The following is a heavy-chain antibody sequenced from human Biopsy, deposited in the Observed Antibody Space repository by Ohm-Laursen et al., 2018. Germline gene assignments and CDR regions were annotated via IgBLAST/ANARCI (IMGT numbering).Heavy chain of an antibody. CDR2: RFHSGSP. D-gene: IGHD3/OR15-3a*01. CDR1: GGSITADF. J-gene: IGHJ4*02. CDR3: VRLNRRGNIIFFDY. V-gene: IGHV4-59*08. Sequence: SDTLSLTWTVSGGSITADFWTWIRQTPGERLEWIGYRFHSGSPMYNPSLKSRVTISVDTWKSQFSLTLTSVTAADTAVYYCVRLNRRGNIIFFDYWGRGTLVTVSS.